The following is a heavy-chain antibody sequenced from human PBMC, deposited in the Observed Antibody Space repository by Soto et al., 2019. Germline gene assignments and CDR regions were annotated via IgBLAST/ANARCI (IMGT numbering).Heavy chain of an antibody. CDR1: GFSLSPYW. CDR3: ARDLGGPDY. J-gene: IGHJ4*02. Sequence: PGGSLRLSCAASGFSLSPYWMDWVRQVPGRGLEWVARLSSDGFGAAYADSVKGRFFISRDIARNTLSLQMNSLRADDTAVYYCARDLGGPDYWGRGTSVTVSS. D-gene: IGHD3-16*01. V-gene: IGHV3-74*03. CDR2: LSSDGFGA.